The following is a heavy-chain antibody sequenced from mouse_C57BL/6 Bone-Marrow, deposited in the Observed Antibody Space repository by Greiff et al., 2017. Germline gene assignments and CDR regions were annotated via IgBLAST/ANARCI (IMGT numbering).Heavy chain of an antibody. J-gene: IGHJ2*01. CDR3: ARNFYQDFDY. CDR2: INPSTGGT. V-gene: IGHV1-42*01. Sequence: VQLQQSGPELVKPGASVKISCKASGYSFTGYYMNWVKQSPEKSLEWIGEINPSTGGTTYNQKFKAKATLTVDKSSSTAYMQLKSLTSEDSAVYYCARNFYQDFDYWGQGTTLTVSS. CDR1: GYSFTGYY. D-gene: IGHD2-1*01.